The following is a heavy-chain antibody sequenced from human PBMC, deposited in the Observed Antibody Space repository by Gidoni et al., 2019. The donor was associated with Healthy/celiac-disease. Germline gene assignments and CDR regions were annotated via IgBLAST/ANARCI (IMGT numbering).Heavy chain of an antibody. V-gene: IGHV3-53*01. D-gene: IGHD3-10*01. CDR2: IYSGGST. Sequence: EVQLVESGGGLNPPGGSLRLSSAASGFPVSSNYMSWVRQAPGTGLEWVSVIYSGGSTYYADSVKGRFTIYRDNSKNTLYLQMNSLRAEDTAVYYCARDSGRAAFDIWGQGTMVTVSS. J-gene: IGHJ3*02. CDR3: ARDSGRAAFDI. CDR1: GFPVSSNY.